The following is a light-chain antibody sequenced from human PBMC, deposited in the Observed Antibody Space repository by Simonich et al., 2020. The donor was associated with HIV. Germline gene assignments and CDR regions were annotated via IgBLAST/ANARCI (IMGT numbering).Light chain of an antibody. CDR2: EVT. CDR1: SSDVGGYNY. CDR3: CSYAGSYTWV. Sequence: QSALTQPPSASGSPGQSVTISCTGTSSDVGGYNYVSWYQQHPGKAPKLMIYEVTTRPSGVPDRFSGSKSGSTASLTVSGLQAEDEADYYCCSYAGSYTWVFGGGTKLTVL. J-gene: IGLJ3*02. V-gene: IGLV2-8*01.